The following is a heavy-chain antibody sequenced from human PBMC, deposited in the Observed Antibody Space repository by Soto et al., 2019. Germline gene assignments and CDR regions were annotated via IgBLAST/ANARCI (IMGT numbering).Heavy chain of an antibody. V-gene: IGHV4-59*11. Sequence: QMQLQEAGPGLVKPSETLYITCTVSGGSMSGLYWCWVRQSPLKGLEWIGYVYSNGATNYNPSFKGTVTLSVDTSKNQFSLELTSVTGADTAVYYCARGMDRKIGLFDLWGQGNLITVSA. CDR2: VYSNGAT. D-gene: IGHD3-16*01. J-gene: IGHJ5*02. CDR3: ARGMDRKIGLFDL. CDR1: GGSMSGLY.